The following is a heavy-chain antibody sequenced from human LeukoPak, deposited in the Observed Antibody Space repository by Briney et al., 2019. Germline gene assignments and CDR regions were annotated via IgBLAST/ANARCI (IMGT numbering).Heavy chain of an antibody. V-gene: IGHV4-39*07. J-gene: IGHJ4*02. CDR1: GDSISSSSYY. CDR3: AREKGSYSLFGN. Sequence: PSETLSLTCTASGDSISSSSYYWGWIRQPPGKGLEWIASMYYSGSTYSNPSLKSRVTISVDTSKNQFSLRLSSVTAADTAVYYCAREKGSYSLFGNWGQGTLVTVSS. CDR2: MYYSGST. D-gene: IGHD1-26*01.